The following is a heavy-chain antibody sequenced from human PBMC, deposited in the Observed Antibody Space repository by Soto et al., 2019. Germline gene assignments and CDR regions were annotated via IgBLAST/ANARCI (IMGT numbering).Heavy chain of an antibody. Sequence: GESLKISCKGSGYSFTSYWIAWVRQMPGKGLEWMGTIFPGDSDTRYSPSFQGQVTISADKSISTAYLQWSSLKASDTAMYYCARGNYGSGSYYKGWFDPWGQGTLVTVSS. J-gene: IGHJ5*02. CDR3: ARGNYGSGSYYKGWFDP. CDR1: GYSFTSYW. V-gene: IGHV5-51*01. CDR2: IFPGDSDT. D-gene: IGHD3-10*01.